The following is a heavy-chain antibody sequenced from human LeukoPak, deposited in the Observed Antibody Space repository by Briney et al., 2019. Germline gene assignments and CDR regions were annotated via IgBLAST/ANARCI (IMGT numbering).Heavy chain of an antibody. CDR1: GGSISSYY. CDR3: ARHSVVLSSGPPSTCLDY. D-gene: IGHD3-22*01. J-gene: IGHJ4*02. CDR2: IYYSGST. Sequence: SETLSLTCTVSGGSISSYYWSWIRQPPGKGLEWIGYIYYSGSTTYNPSLKSRVTISADTSKNQFSLRLSSVTAADTAVYYCARHSVVLSSGPPSTCLDYWGQGTLVTVSS. V-gene: IGHV4-59*08.